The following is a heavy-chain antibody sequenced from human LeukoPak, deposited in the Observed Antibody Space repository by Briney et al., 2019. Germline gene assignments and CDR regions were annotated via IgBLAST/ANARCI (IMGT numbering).Heavy chain of an antibody. D-gene: IGHD5-12*01. Sequence: GESLKISCQISGYSLTSYWIGWARQMPGKGLEWMGIINPSDFVTLYSPSFQGHVTISLDKSISTAYLHWTSLEASDTATYYCATTGYSSHWEYFWGQGTLVTVSS. CDR2: INPSDFVT. V-gene: IGHV5-51*01. CDR3: ATTGYSSHWEYF. CDR1: GYSLTSYW. J-gene: IGHJ4*02.